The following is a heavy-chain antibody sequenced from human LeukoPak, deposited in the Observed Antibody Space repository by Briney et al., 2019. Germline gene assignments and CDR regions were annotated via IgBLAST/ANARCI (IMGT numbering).Heavy chain of an antibody. CDR3: ARDYGSGSYYNPYYFDY. V-gene: IGHV1-18*01. CDR1: GYTFTSYG. D-gene: IGHD3-10*01. J-gene: IGHJ4*02. Sequence: ASVKVSCKASGYTFTSYGISWVRQAPGQGLEWMGWISAYNGNTNYAQKLQGRVTMTTDTSTSTAYMELRSLRSDDTAVYYCARDYGSGSYYNPYYFDYWGQGTLVTVSP. CDR2: ISAYNGNT.